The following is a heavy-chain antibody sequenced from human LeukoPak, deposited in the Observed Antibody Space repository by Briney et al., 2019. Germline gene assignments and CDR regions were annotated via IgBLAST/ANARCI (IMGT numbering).Heavy chain of an antibody. CDR1: GFTFSSYA. V-gene: IGHV3-64*01. J-gene: IGHJ3*02. CDR2: ISSNGGST. D-gene: IGHD6-13*01. Sequence: GGSLRLSCAASGFTFSSYAMHWVRQAPGKGLEYVSAISSNGGSTYYANSVKGRFTISRDNSKNTLYLQMGSLRAEDMAVYYCARDSGAAAGTGAFDIRGQGTMVTVSS. CDR3: ARDSGAAAGTGAFDI.